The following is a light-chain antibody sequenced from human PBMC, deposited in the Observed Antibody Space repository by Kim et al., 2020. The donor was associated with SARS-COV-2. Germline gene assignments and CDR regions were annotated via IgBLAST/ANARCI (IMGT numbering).Light chain of an antibody. CDR2: EVR. CDR3: CSYAGATKYV. Sequence: GQSITFFCTGTSGDVGRYNLVSWYEQRPGKAPNLIVYEVRRRPSGVSNRFAGSKSGNTASLTISGLQAEDEADYYCCSYAGATKYVFGTGTKVTVL. CDR1: SGDVGRYNL. V-gene: IGLV2-23*02. J-gene: IGLJ1*01.